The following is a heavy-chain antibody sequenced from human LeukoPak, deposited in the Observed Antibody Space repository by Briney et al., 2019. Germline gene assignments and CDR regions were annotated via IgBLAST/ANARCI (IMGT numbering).Heavy chain of an antibody. Sequence: PGKSLRLSCAASGFTFSSYGMHWVRQAPGKGLEWVAVISNDGSNKYYADSVKGRFTISRDNSKNTLYLQMNSLRAEDTAVYYCAKEVGYSYGSDQYYFDYWGQGTLVTVSS. CDR1: GFTFSSYG. CDR3: AKEVGYSYGSDQYYFDY. J-gene: IGHJ4*02. V-gene: IGHV3-30*18. D-gene: IGHD5-18*01. CDR2: ISNDGSNK.